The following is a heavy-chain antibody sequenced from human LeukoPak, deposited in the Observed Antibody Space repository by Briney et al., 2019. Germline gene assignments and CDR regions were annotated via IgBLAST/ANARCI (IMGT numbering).Heavy chain of an antibody. CDR1: GFTFSRYS. Sequence: GGSLRLSCAASGFTFSRYSLNWVRQAPGKGLEWVSYISGSSSTIFYADSVKGRFTISRDNSKNTLYLQMNSLRVEDTAAYYCAKDGGVFWGSDYFFDSWGQGTLVTVSS. J-gene: IGHJ4*02. CDR3: AKDGGVFWGSDYFFDS. V-gene: IGHV3-48*01. D-gene: IGHD3-16*01. CDR2: ISGSSSTI.